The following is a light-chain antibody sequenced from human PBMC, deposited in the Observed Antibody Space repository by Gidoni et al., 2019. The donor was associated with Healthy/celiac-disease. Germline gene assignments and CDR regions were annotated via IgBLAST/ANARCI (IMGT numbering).Light chain of an antibody. CDR2: AAS. V-gene: IGKV1-39*01. CDR3: QQYDSTLIT. Sequence: DIQMTHSPSSLSASVGDRVTITCRASQSSSRYLNWYQQKPGKAPSLLIYAASSMQSGVPSRFSGSGSGTDFTLTISSLQPEDFATYYCQQYDSTLITFGHGTRLEI. J-gene: IGKJ5*01. CDR1: QSSSRY.